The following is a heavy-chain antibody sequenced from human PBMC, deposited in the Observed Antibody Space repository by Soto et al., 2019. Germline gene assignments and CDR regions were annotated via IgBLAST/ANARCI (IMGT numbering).Heavy chain of an antibody. CDR3: AAGTDYNWNYVNSDYYYGMDV. D-gene: IGHD1-7*01. Sequence: SVKVSCKASGFTFTSSAVQWVRQARGQRLEWIGWIVVGSGNTNYAQKFQERVTISRDMSTSKAYMELSSLRSEDTAVYYCAAGTDYNWNYVNSDYYYGMDVWGQGTTVTVSS. J-gene: IGHJ6*02. CDR1: GFTFTSSA. CDR2: IVVGSGNT. V-gene: IGHV1-58*01.